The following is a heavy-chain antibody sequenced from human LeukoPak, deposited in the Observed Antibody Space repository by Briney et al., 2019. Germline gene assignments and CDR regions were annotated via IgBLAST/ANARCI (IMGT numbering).Heavy chain of an antibody. CDR1: GFTFSSYA. D-gene: IGHD3-22*01. CDR2: ISGSGGST. Sequence: GGSLRLSCAASGFTFSSYAMSWVRQAPGKGLEWVSAISGSGGSTYYADSVKGRFTISRDNSKNTLYLQMNSLRAEVTAVYYCAKGGDTMIVVVITYYFDYWAQGTLVTVSS. J-gene: IGHJ4*02. V-gene: IGHV3-23*01. CDR3: AKGGDTMIVVVITYYFDY.